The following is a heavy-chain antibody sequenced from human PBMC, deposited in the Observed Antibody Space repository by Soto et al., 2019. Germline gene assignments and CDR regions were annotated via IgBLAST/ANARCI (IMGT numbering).Heavy chain of an antibody. V-gene: IGHV3-33*01. J-gene: IGHJ6*03. D-gene: IGHD6-13*01. CDR1: GFTFSSYG. CDR2: IWYDGSNK. Sequence: GGSLRLSCAASGFTFSSYGMHWVRQAPGKGLEWVAVIWYDGSNKYYADSVKGRFTISRDNSKNTLYLQMNSLRAEDTAVYYCARDRPPFIAAIGNYMDVWGKGTTVTVSS. CDR3: ARDRPPFIAAIGNYMDV.